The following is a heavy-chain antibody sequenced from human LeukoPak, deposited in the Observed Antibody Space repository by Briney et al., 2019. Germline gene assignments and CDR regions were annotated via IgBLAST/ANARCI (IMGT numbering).Heavy chain of an antibody. J-gene: IGHJ5*02. CDR2: INSDGSST. D-gene: IGHD6-13*01. V-gene: IGHV3-74*01. CDR1: GFTFSSYW. CDR3: ARESAAAGGFDP. Sequence: GGSLRLSCAASGFTFSSYWMHWVRQAPGKGLVWVSRINSDGSSTSYADSVKGRFTISRDNAKNTLYLQMNSLRAEDTAVYYCARESAAAGGFDPWGQGTLVTVSS.